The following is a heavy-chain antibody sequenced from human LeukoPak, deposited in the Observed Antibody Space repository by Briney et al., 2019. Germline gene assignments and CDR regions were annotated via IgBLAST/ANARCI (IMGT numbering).Heavy chain of an antibody. V-gene: IGHV4-31*03. D-gene: IGHD2/OR15-2a*01. CDR1: GGSISSGGYY. CDR3: AREPRDFYWFEV. Sequence: PSQTLSLTCSVSGGSISSGGYYWTWIRQYPGEGLEWIGYIHHTGSTYYKPSLQSRVTISVDTSKNQFSLWLTAVTAADMPVYYCAREPRDFYWFEVWGQGTPVTVSS. CDR2: IHHTGST. J-gene: IGHJ5*02.